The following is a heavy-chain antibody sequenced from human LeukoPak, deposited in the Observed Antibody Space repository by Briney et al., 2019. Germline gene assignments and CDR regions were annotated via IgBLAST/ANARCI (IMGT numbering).Heavy chain of an antibody. D-gene: IGHD2-8*01. V-gene: IGHV3-21*01. Sequence: GGSLRLSCAASGFTFSNYWMSWVRQAPGKGLEWVSSISSSSSYIYYADSVKGRFTISRDNAKNSLYLQMNSLRAEDTAVYYCATYIVPQPRLFYCMDVWGKGTTVTVSS. CDR2: ISSSSSYI. CDR1: GFTFSNYW. J-gene: IGHJ6*03. CDR3: ATYIVPQPRLFYCMDV.